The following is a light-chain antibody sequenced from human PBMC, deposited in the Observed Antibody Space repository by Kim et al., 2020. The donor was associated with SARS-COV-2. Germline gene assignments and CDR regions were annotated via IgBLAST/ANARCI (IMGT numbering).Light chain of an antibody. J-gene: IGLJ3*02. Sequence: APGTTASITCGGNDIGITVLLWYQRKPAQAPVLVIYYDSDRPSGIPERFSGSNSGNTATLTISRVEDGDEADYYCQVWDSSSDNPVFGGGTKLTVL. CDR1: DIGITV. V-gene: IGLV3-21*04. CDR2: YDS. CDR3: QVWDSSSDNPV.